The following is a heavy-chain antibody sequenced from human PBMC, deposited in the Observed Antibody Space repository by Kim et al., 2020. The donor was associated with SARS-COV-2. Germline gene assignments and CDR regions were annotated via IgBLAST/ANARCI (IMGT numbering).Heavy chain of an antibody. V-gene: IGHV3-49*04. CDR1: GFTFGDYA. Sequence: GGSLSLGCTTSGFTFGDYAMSWVRRTPGEGLEWVGFIRSNSDGGTTEYAASVKGRFSLSRDDSKSIAYLQMNSLKSEDTAVYYCTSIQYSNGWPLPFFDSWGPGIPVTVSS. J-gene: IGHJ4*02. CDR2: IRSNSDGGTT. D-gene: IGHD6-19*01. CDR3: TSIQYSNGWPLPFFDS.